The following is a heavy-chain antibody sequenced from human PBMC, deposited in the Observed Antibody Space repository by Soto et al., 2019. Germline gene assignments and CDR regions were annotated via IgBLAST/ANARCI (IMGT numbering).Heavy chain of an antibody. CDR3: ARAYGQKPYYYYYYGMDV. CDR1: GDSVSSNSAA. D-gene: IGHD4-17*01. Sequence: PSQTLSLTCAISGDSVSSNSAAWNWIRQSPSRGLEWLGRTYYRSKWYNDYAVSVKSRITINPDTSKNQFSLQLNSVTPEDTAVYYCARAYGQKPYYYYYYGMDVWGQGTTVTVSS. CDR2: TYYRSKWYN. J-gene: IGHJ6*02. V-gene: IGHV6-1*01.